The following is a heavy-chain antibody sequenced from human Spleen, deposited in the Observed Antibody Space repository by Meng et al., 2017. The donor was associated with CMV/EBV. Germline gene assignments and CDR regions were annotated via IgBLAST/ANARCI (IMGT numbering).Heavy chain of an antibody. D-gene: IGHD3-3*01. Sequence: SETLSLTCTVSGGSISGSGYYWGWIRQPPGKGPEWIGSIYYSGSTYYNSSLKSRVTISVDRSENQFSLKLTSVTAADTAVYYCARVSTYYDFWSGHEVDYWGQGTLVTVSS. CDR1: GGSISGSGYY. CDR2: IYYSGST. CDR3: ARVSTYYDFWSGHEVDY. J-gene: IGHJ4*02. V-gene: IGHV4-39*07.